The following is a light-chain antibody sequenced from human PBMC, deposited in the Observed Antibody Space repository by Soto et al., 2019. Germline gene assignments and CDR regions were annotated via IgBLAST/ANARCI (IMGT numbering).Light chain of an antibody. CDR2: GAS. CDR1: QSISSN. Sequence: EIVLTQSPATLSVSPGERATLSCRASQSISSNLAWYQQKPGQAPRLLIYGASTRAAGIPARFSGSGTGTEFTVTISSLQSEDFAVYYCQQYKNWPPLYTFGQGTKLEIK. CDR3: QQYKNWPPLYT. V-gene: IGKV3-15*01. J-gene: IGKJ2*01.